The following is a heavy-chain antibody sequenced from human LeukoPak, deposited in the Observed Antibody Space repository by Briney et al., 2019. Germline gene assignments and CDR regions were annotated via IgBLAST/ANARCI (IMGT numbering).Heavy chain of an antibody. Sequence: QSGGSLRLSCAASGFTFSSYAMSWVRQAPGKWLEWVSAISGSGGSTYYADSVKGRFTISRDNSKNTLYLQMNSLRAEDTAVYYCAKDIGLRDFWSGYLTSFYYYYMDVWGKGTTVTVSS. D-gene: IGHD3-3*01. CDR3: AKDIGLRDFWSGYLTSFYYYYMDV. V-gene: IGHV3-23*01. J-gene: IGHJ6*03. CDR2: ISGSGGST. CDR1: GFTFSSYA.